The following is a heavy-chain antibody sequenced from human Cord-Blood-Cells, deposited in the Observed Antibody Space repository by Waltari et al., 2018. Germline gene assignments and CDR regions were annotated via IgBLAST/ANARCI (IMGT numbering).Heavy chain of an antibody. CDR1: GGSFSGYY. J-gene: IGHJ6*02. V-gene: IGHV4-34*01. CDR2: VNHSGST. D-gene: IGHD3-10*01. CDR3: ARGRPVPYGSGSYYNRYYYGMDV. Sequence: QVQLQQWGAGLLKPSETLSLTCAVYGGSFSGYYWSWIRQPPGKGLEWLGEVNHSGSTNYNPALKSRVTISVDTSKNQCSLKLSSGTAADTAVYYCARGRPVPYGSGSYYNRYYYGMDVWGQGTTVTVSS.